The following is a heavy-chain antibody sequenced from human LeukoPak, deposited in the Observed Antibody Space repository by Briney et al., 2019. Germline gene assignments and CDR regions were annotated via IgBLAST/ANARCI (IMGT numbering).Heavy chain of an antibody. V-gene: IGHV3-7*01. J-gene: IGHJ4*02. CDR2: IKQDGSEK. CDR3: AKDLSGSYLDY. CDR1: GFTFSSYW. Sequence: GGSLRLSCAASGFTFSSYWMSWVRQAPGKGLEWVANIKQDGSEKYYVDSVKGRFTISRDNSKNTLYLQMNSLRAEDTAVYYCAKDLSGSYLDYWGQGTLVTVSS. D-gene: IGHD1-26*01.